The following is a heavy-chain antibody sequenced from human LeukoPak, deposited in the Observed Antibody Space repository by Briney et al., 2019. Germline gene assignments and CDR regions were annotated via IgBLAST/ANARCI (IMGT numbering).Heavy chain of an antibody. Sequence: TGGSLRLSCAASGFTFSSYAMSWVRQAPGKGLEWVSAISGSGGSTYYADSVKGRFTISRDNSKNTLYLQMNSLRAEDTAVYYCAKDLSGSYVEYYFDYWGQGTLVTVSS. CDR2: ISGSGGST. CDR3: AKDLSGSYVEYYFDY. V-gene: IGHV3-23*01. CDR1: GFTFSSYA. D-gene: IGHD1-26*01. J-gene: IGHJ4*02.